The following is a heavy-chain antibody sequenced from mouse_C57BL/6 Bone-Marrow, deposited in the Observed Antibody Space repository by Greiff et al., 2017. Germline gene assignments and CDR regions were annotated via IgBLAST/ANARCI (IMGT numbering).Heavy chain of an antibody. CDR3: AYQSSNDRCAMDY. Sequence: QVQLQQPGAELVRPGSSVKLSCKASGYTFTSYWMHWVKQRPIQGLEWIGNIDPSDSETHYNQKFKDKATLTVDKSSSTAYVQLSSLTSEDSAVYYCAYQSSNDRCAMDYWGQGTSVTVSS. V-gene: IGHV1-52*01. J-gene: IGHJ4*01. D-gene: IGHD2-12*01. CDR1: GYTFTSYW. CDR2: IDPSDSET.